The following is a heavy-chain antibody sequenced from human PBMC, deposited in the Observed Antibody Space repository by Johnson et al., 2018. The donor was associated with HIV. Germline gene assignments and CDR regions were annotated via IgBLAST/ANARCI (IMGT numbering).Heavy chain of an antibody. CDR1: GFTFGSYA. CDR3: GTSYCGGGTCPLWSAFDI. Sequence: EVLLLESGGGLVQPGGSLRLSCAASGFTFGSYAMSWVRQAPGKGLEWVSIISGSGGRTYYADSVKGRFTISRDNSRNTLLLQMNSLSAEDTAVYYCGTSYCGGGTCPLWSAFDIWGQGTKVTVSS. CDR2: ISGSGGRT. V-gene: IGHV3-23*01. J-gene: IGHJ3*02. D-gene: IGHD2-15*01.